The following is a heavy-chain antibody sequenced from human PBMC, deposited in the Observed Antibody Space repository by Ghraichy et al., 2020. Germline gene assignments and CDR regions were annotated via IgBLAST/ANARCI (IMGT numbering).Heavy chain of an antibody. CDR3: ARDRDDYGRDC. CDR2: IDPKSGGT. CDR1: GYIFTAYR. D-gene: IGHD4-17*01. V-gene: IGHV1-2*06. J-gene: IGHJ4*02. Sequence: ASVKVSCKASGYIFTAYRIHWVRHAPGQGLEWMGRIDPKSGGTNSAQRFQGRITLTRDTSITTVYMQLSSLRSDDTAVYYSARDRDDYGRDCWGQGTLVTVSS.